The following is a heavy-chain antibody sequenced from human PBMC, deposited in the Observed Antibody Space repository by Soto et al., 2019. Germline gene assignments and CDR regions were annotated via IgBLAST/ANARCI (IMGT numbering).Heavy chain of an antibody. CDR1: DFTFSNAC. D-gene: IGHD3-16*01. CDR2: ISWNSGSI. Sequence: GGSLRLSCAASDFTFSNACISCVRQAPGKGQEWVSGISWNSGSIDYADSVKGRFTIFRDNSNNTLYLQMNSLRAEDTAVYYCARSGGGFRGYFDYWGQGTLVTVSS. V-gene: IGHV3-66*02. J-gene: IGHJ4*02. CDR3: ARSGGGFRGYFDY.